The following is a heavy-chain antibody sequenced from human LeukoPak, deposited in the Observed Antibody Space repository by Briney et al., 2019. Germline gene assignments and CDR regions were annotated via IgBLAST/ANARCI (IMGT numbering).Heavy chain of an antibody. CDR1: GFTFSSFA. CDR2: ISGSGGST. J-gene: IGHJ2*01. V-gene: IGHV3-23*01. CDR3: AKGPTRVDWYFDL. Sequence: GGSLRLSCAASGFTFSSFAMTWVRQAPGKGLEWVSGISGSGGSTHYADSVKGRSTISRDNSKKTLYLQMNNLRAEDTAVYFCAKGPTRVDWYFDLWGRGTLVTVSS.